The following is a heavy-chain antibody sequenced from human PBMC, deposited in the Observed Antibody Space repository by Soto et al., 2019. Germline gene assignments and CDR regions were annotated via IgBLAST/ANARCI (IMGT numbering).Heavy chain of an antibody. CDR3: ARGGALRPKGHVPLAF. V-gene: IGHV4-30-2*01. CDR1: GASITSGSYS. J-gene: IGHJ4*02. D-gene: IGHD1-26*01. CDR2: IHVTGYT. Sequence: TLSLTLTVSGASITSGSYSWSWIRQAPGKGLEWIGNIHVTGYTAFSPSLKRRVTMSVYTSKNQFSLNVKSVTAADTAVYFYARGGALRPKGHVPLAFWGQGTLVTVSS.